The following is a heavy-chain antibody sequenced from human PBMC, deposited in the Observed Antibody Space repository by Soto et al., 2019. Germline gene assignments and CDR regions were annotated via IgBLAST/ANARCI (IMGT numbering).Heavy chain of an antibody. CDR2: ISSSSSYI. CDR3: ARVMWNYGDYIDY. V-gene: IGHV3-21*01. J-gene: IGHJ4*02. CDR1: GFTFSSYS. Sequence: EVQLVESGGGLVKPGGSLRLSCAASGFTFSSYSMNWVRQAPGKGLEWVSSISSSSSYIYYADSVKGRFTISRDNAKNSLYLQVNSLRAEDTAVYYCARVMWNYGDYIDYWGQGTLVTVSS. D-gene: IGHD1-7*01.